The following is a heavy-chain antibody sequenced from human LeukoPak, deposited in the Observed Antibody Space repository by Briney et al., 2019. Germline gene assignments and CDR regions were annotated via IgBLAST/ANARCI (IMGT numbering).Heavy chain of an antibody. D-gene: IGHD3-16*01. CDR1: GFTFSDYY. J-gene: IGHJ4*02. CDR3: ARDLTGGEYFDS. Sequence: GGSLRLSCAASGFTFSDYYMSWIRQAPGKGLEWVSYISSSGSTIYYADSVKGRFTISRDNAKNSLFLQMSSLRAEDTAIYYCARDLTGGEYFDSWGQGTLVSVSS. V-gene: IGHV3-11*04. CDR2: ISSSGSTI.